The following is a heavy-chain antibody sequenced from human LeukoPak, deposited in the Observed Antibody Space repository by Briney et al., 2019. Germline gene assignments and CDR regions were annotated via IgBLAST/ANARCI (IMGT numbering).Heavy chain of an antibody. V-gene: IGHV1-69*04. D-gene: IGHD2-2*01. CDR3: ARDRDIVVVPAADPSYYMDV. CDR1: GGTFSSYT. Sequence: SVKVSCKASGGTFSSYTISWVRQAPGQGLEWMGRIIPILGIANYAQKFQGRVTITADKSTSTAYLELSSLRSEDTAVYYCARDRDIVVVPAADPSYYMDVWGKGTTVTVSS. CDR2: IIPILGIA. J-gene: IGHJ6*03.